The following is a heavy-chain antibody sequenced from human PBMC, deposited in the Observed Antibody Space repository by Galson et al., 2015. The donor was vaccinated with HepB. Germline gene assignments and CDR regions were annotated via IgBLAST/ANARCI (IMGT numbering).Heavy chain of an antibody. CDR2: IVLGSGNT. CDR3: ATAGDFGVLHYEMDV. CDR1: GFIFTT. V-gene: IGHV1-58*01. Sequence: SVKVSCKASGFIFTTVQWVRQARGQRLEWIGRIVLGSGNTNYAQKFQERFTIIRDMSKSTVYMELSSLIFEDTAIYYCATAGDFGVLHYEMDVWGQGTTVTVSS. J-gene: IGHJ6*02. D-gene: IGHD3-16*01.